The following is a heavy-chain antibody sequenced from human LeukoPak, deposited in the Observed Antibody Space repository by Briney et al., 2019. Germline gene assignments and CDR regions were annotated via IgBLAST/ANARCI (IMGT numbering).Heavy chain of an antibody. D-gene: IGHD1-26*01. J-gene: IGHJ4*02. CDR2: ISASGGST. CDR1: GFTFSSYG. V-gene: IGHV3-23*01. CDR3: ARGYLGATLFSSIDY. Sequence: GGTLRLSCAASGFTFSSYGMSWVRQAPGKGLEWVSAISASGGSTYYADSVKGRFTISRDNSKNTLYLQMNSLRAEDTAVYYCARGYLGATLFSSIDYWGQGTLVTVSS.